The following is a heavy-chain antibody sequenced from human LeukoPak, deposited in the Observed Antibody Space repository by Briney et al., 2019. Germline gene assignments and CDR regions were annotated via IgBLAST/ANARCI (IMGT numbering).Heavy chain of an antibody. J-gene: IGHJ6*03. CDR3: ARATGTSRYYSYYMDV. CDR1: AFTFSSYW. D-gene: IGHD4-23*01. V-gene: IGHV3-7*01. Sequence: SGGSLRLSCAASAFTFSSYWMNWVRQAPGKGLEWGANINQDGSEKYYVDSVKGRFTISRDNAKSSLYLQMNSLRAEDTAVYYCARATGTSRYYSYYMDVWGKGTTVTVSS. CDR2: INQDGSEK.